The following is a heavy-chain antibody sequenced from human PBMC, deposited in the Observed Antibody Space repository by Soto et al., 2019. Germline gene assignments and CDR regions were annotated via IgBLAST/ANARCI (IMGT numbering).Heavy chain of an antibody. D-gene: IGHD6-19*01. Sequence: QGLEWMGGIIPIFGTANYAQKFQGRVTITADESTSTAYMELSSLRSEDTAVYYCARWYSSGWYRYGTDVLGQRSTVTVFS. CDR3: ARWYSSGWYRYGTDV. V-gene: IGHV1-69*01. CDR2: IIPIFGTA. J-gene: IGHJ6*02.